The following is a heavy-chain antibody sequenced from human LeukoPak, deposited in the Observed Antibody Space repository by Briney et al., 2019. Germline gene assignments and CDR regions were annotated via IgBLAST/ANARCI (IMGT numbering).Heavy chain of an antibody. CDR2: IWYDGSNK. V-gene: IGHV3-33*01. Sequence: GSLRLSCAASGFGFGSHAVHWVRQAPGKGLEWLAQIWYDGSNKYYVDSVKGRFTTSRDNSKNTVYLQMNSLRAEDTAVYFCARDGQQLAPYAMDVWGQGTTVTVSS. CDR3: ARDGQQLAPYAMDV. D-gene: IGHD6-13*01. J-gene: IGHJ6*02. CDR1: GFGFGSHA.